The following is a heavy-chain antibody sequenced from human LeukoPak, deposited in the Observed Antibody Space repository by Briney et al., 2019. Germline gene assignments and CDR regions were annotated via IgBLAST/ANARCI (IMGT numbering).Heavy chain of an antibody. J-gene: IGHJ4*02. V-gene: IGHV4-61*02. CDR2: IYTSGTT. D-gene: IGHD3-10*01. Sequence: SQTLSLTCTVSGGSISSSNYYWSWIRQPAGKGLEWIGRIYTSGTTNYNPSLKSRVTISIDTSKNQFSLKLSSVTAADTAVYYCARGLWFGDENPPYFDYWGQGTLVTVSS. CDR3: ARGLWFGDENPPYFDY. CDR1: GGSISSSNYY.